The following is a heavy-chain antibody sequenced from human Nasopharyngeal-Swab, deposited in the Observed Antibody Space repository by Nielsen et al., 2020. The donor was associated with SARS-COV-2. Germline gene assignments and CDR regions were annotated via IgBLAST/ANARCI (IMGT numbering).Heavy chain of an antibody. CDR2: ISDSSSII. CDR3: AKDPYSGSYQRPVNWFDP. J-gene: IGHJ5*02. D-gene: IGHD1-26*01. Sequence: WIRQPPGKALEWVSYISDSSSIIYYTNSVKGRFTVSRDNAKNSLYLQMNSLRAEDTAVYYCAKDPYSGSYQRPVNWFDPWGQGTLVTVSS. V-gene: IGHV3-11*01.